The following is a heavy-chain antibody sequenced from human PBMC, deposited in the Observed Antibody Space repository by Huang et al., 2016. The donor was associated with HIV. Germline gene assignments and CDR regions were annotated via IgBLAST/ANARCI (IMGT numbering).Heavy chain of an antibody. V-gene: IGHV3-30*02. Sequence: QVQLVESGGGAVQPGGSLRVSCAASGFTFSTCNMHWVSQYPGKGLEWVAFIRYDGSDESYADSVRGRFTISRDNSINTLYLQMNTLTAEDTAVYFCAKDHDWSFDYWGQGTLVTVSS. CDR3: AKDHDWSFDY. D-gene: IGHD3-9*01. J-gene: IGHJ4*02. CDR1: GFTFSTCN. CDR2: IRYDGSDE.